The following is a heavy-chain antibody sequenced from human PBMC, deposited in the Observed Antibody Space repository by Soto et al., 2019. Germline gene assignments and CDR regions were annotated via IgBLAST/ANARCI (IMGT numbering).Heavy chain of an antibody. J-gene: IGHJ4*02. CDR1: GFTFSSYG. Sequence: EMQVLESGGGLVQPGGSLRLSCAASGFTFSSYGVNWVRQAPGKGLEWVSGIRSDGDTTYNADSVKGRFTVSRDTSKNTVDLQMNSLRAEDTAVYYCAKGKGVGATPDGANCWGQGTLVTVSS. D-gene: IGHD1-26*01. CDR3: AKGKGVGATPDGANC. CDR2: IRSDGDTT. V-gene: IGHV3-23*01.